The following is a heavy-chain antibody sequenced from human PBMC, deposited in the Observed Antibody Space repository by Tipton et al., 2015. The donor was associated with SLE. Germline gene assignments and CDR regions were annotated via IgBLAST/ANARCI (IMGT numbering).Heavy chain of an antibody. CDR3: ARLGYCSGGSCCFDY. V-gene: IGHV5-10-1*01. CDR1: GYSFTSYW. J-gene: IGHJ4*02. CDR2: IDPSDSYT. Sequence: QLVQSGAEVKKPGESLRISCKGSGYSFTSYWISWVRQMPGKGLEWMGRIDPSDSYTNYNPSLKSRVTISVDKSKNQFSLKLSSVTAADTAVYYCARLGYCSGGSCCFDYWGQGTLVTVSS. D-gene: IGHD2-15*01.